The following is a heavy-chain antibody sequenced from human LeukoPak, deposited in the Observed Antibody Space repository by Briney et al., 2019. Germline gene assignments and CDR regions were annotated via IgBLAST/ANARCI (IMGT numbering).Heavy chain of an antibody. Sequence: SETLSLTCTVSGGSISSYYWSWIRQPPGKGLEWIGYIYYSGSTNYNPSLKSRVTISVDTSKNQFSLKLSSVTAADTAVYYCARLAYTSRVDYWGQGTLVTVSS. J-gene: IGHJ4*02. V-gene: IGHV4-59*08. CDR3: ARLAYTSRVDY. CDR2: IYYSGST. CDR1: GGSISSYY. D-gene: IGHD1-14*01.